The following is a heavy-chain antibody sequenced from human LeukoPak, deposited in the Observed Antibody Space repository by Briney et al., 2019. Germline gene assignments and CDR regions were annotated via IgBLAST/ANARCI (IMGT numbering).Heavy chain of an antibody. CDR3: ARDEGGSQLPQTYYFDY. Sequence: PGGSLRLSCAASGFTFSSYATHWVRQAPGKGLEWVAVISYDGSNKYYADSVKGRFTISRDNSKNTLYLQMNSLRAEDTAVYYCARDEGGSQLPQTYYFDYWGQGTLVTVSS. J-gene: IGHJ4*02. D-gene: IGHD1-26*01. CDR2: ISYDGSNK. CDR1: GFTFSSYA. V-gene: IGHV3-30-3*01.